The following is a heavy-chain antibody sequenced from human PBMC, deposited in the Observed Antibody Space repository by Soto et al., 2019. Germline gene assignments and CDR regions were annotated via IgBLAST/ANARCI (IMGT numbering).Heavy chain of an antibody. V-gene: IGHV3-23*01. J-gene: IGHJ4*02. Sequence: VGSLRLSCAASGFTFNSYAMSWVRQAPGKGLEWVSAISVSGGTTYYADSVQGRFTISRDNSKNTLYLQMNSLRVEDTAVYYCAKDGYNTPYAYWGQGTPVTVSS. CDR2: ISVSGGTT. CDR3: AKDGYNTPYAY. D-gene: IGHD5-12*01. CDR1: GFTFNSYA.